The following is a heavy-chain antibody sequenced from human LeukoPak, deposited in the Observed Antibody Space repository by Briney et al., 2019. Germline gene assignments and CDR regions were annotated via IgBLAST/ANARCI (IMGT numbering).Heavy chain of an antibody. V-gene: IGHV1-69*04. CDR3: ARDTSGSYS. D-gene: IGHD1-26*01. CDR1: GYTFTSYG. CDR2: IIPILGIA. J-gene: IGHJ4*02. Sequence: SVKVSCKASGYTFTSYGISWVRQAPGQGLEWMGRIIPILGIANYAQKFQGRVTITADKSTSTAYMELSSLRSEDTAVYYCARDTSGSYSWGQGTLVTVSS.